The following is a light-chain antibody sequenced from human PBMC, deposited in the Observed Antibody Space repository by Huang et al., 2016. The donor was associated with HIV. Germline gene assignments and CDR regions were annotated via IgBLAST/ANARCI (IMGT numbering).Light chain of an antibody. Sequence: EIVMTQSPATLSVSPGERATLSCRASQSVSSNLAWYQQKLGQAPRLLIYGASTRATGIPARCSGSGSGTEFTLTISSLQSEDFAVYYCQQYNNWPPRSVGQGTKVEIK. CDR3: QQYNNWPPRS. CDR2: GAS. CDR1: QSVSSN. V-gene: IGKV3-15*01. J-gene: IGKJ1*01.